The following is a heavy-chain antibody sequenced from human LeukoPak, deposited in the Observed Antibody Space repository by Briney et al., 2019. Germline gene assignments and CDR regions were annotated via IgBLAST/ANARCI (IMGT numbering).Heavy chain of an antibody. CDR2: IYPGDSDDSDA. CDR1: GYSFTTYW. V-gene: IGHV5-51*01. D-gene: IGHD4-17*01. J-gene: IGHJ4*02. Sequence: GESLKISCKGSGYSFTTYWIGWVRQMPGKGLEWMGIIYPGDSDDSDAAYSPSFQGQVTISADKSISTAYLQWSSLKASDTAMYYCARLTDMDYGDWGIDYWGQGTLVTVSS. CDR3: ARLTDMDYGDWGIDY.